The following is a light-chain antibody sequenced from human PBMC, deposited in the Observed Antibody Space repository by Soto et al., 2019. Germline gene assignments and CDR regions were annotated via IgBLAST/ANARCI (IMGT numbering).Light chain of an antibody. CDR3: QQYGSSPPYT. Sequence: EIVLTQSPGTLSLSPGERATLSCRASQSVSSSYLAWYQQKPGQAPRLLLFGASSRATGIPARFSGSGSGTAFTLTISRLEPEDFAVYYCQQYGSSPPYTFGQGTKLEIK. CDR1: QSVSSSY. J-gene: IGKJ2*01. V-gene: IGKV3-20*01. CDR2: GAS.